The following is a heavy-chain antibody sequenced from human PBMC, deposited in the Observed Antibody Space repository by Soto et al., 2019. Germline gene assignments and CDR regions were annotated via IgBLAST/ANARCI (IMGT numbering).Heavy chain of an antibody. V-gene: IGHV1-69*02. CDR2: IIPILGIA. D-gene: IGHD3-3*01. J-gene: IGHJ6*03. Sequence: SVKVSCKASGGTFSSYTISWVRQAPGQGLEWMGRIIPILGIANYAQKFQGRVTITADKSTSTAYMELSSLRSEDTAVYYCARGRYYDFWSGSPNYYYHYMDVWGKGTTVTVSS. CDR1: GGTFSSYT. CDR3: ARGRYYDFWSGSPNYYYHYMDV.